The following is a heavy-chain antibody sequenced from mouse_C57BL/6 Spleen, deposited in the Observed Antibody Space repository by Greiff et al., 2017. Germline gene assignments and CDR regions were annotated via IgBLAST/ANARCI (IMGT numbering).Heavy chain of an antibody. J-gene: IGHJ3*01. CDR2: ISYDGIN. CDR1: GYSITSGYY. V-gene: IGHV3-6*01. D-gene: IGHD2-1*01. CDR3: ARGGYGNYKAWFAY. Sequence: EVQLQESGPGLVKPSQSLSLTCSVTGYSITSGYYWNWIRQFPGNKLEWMGYISYDGINNYNQSLKNRISITRDTSKNQFFLKLNSVTTEDTATYYCARGGYGNYKAWFAYWGQGTLVTVSA.